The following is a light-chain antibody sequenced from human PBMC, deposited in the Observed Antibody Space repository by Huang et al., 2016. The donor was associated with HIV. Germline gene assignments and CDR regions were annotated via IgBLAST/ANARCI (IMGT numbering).Light chain of an antibody. V-gene: IGKV3-15*01. CDR3: QQYDNGPYT. CDR1: PSVGKY. J-gene: IGKJ2*01. Sequence: EIVMTQSPVTLSVSPGERATLSCRASPSVGKYLAWYQQRPGQPPRLLIYGSSTRATGIPARVTGSGSGTEFTLTISSLQSEDFAIYYCQQYDNGPYTFGQGTNLEIK. CDR2: GSS.